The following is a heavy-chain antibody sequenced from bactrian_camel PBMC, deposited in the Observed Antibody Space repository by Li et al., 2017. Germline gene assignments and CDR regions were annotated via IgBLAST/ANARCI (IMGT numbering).Heavy chain of an antibody. J-gene: IGHJ4*01. D-gene: IGHD7*01. CDR2: ISSGGGTET. CDR3: VRDLVDAGDY. Sequence: HVQLVESGGGLVQPGGSLRVSCAVSGFTFSSYWMYWFRQAPGKGLEWVSLISSGGGTETFYADSVKGRFTISRDNAKNTVYLQMNSLKLEDTAVYYCVRDLVDAGDYWGQGTQVTVS. V-gene: IGHV3S1*01. CDR1: GFTFSSYW.